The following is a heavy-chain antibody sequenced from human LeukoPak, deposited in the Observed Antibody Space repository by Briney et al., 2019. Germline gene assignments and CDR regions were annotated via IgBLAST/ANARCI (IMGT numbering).Heavy chain of an antibody. D-gene: IGHD1-1*01. CDR2: FDPEDGET. V-gene: IGHV1-24*01. CDR3: ARVDWNELAFDY. J-gene: IGHJ4*02. CDR1: GYTLTELS. Sequence: ASVKVSCKVSGYTLTELSMHWVRQAPGKGLEWMGGFDPEDGETIYAQKFQGRVTMTEDTSTDTAYMELSRLRSDDTAVYYCARVDWNELAFDYWGQGTLVTVSS.